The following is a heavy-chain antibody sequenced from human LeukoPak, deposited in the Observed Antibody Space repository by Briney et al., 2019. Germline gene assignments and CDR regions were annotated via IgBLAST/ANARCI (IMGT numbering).Heavy chain of an antibody. CDR1: GFTFSSYA. CDR2: ISYDGSNK. CDR3: AREWELRLNAFDI. V-gene: IGHV3-30-3*01. Sequence: PGRSLRLSCAASGFTFSSYAMHWVRQAPGKGLEWVAVISYDGSNKYYADSVKGRFTISRDNSKNTLYLQMNSLRAEDTAVYYCAREWELRLNAFDIWGQGTMVTVSS. D-gene: IGHD1-7*01. J-gene: IGHJ3*02.